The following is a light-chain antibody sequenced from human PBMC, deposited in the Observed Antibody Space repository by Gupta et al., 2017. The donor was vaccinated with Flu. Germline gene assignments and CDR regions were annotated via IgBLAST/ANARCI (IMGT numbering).Light chain of an antibody. Sequence: PSYQSAAVRDRVTITCRASQGISSGLAWYQQRPGKAPKLLIYAASTVKSGDPSRFSGSGSGTEFTLTISSRQPEDFANYYCQQRTGCPRTFGQGTKLEIK. CDR2: AAS. CDR1: QGISSG. CDR3: QQRTGCPRT. V-gene: IGKV1-9*01. J-gene: IGKJ2*01.